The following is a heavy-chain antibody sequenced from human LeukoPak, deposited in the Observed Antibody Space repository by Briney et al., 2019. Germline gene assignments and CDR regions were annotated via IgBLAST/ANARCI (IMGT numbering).Heavy chain of an antibody. D-gene: IGHD3-22*01. CDR2: ISSSSTTI. J-gene: IGHJ4*02. CDR1: GFTVSSNS. V-gene: IGHV3-48*01. Sequence: GGSLRLCCTVSGFTVSSNSMSWVRQAPGKGLEWVSYISSSSTTIYYADSVKGRFTISRDNAKNSLYLQMNSLRAEDTAVYYCARHVVAVGFDYWGQGTLVTVSS. CDR3: ARHVVAVGFDY.